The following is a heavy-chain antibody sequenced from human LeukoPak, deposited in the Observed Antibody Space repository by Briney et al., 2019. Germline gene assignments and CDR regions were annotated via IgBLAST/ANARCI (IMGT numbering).Heavy chain of an antibody. J-gene: IGHJ5*02. V-gene: IGHV1-18*04. CDR2: ISAYNGNT. Sequence: GASVKVSCKASGYTFTGYYMHWVRQAPGQGLEWMGWISAYNGNTNYAQKLQGRVTMTTDTSTSTAYMELRSLRSDDTAVYYCARDGTLGATMDWFDPWGQGTLVTVSS. D-gene: IGHD1-26*01. CDR3: ARDGTLGATMDWFDP. CDR1: GYTFTGYY.